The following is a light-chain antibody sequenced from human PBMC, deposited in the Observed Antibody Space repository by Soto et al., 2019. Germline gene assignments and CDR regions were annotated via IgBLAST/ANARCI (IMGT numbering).Light chain of an antibody. J-gene: IGLJ2*01. CDR3: QSYDSSLSGYV. Sequence: QSVLTQPPSVSGAPGQRVTISCTGTTSNIGAGYDVHWYQQLPGTAPKLLIYADNNRPSGVPDRFSDSTSGTSASLAITGLQAEDEADYYCQSYDSSLSGYVFGGGTKPTVL. V-gene: IGLV1-40*01. CDR1: TSNIGAGYD. CDR2: ADN.